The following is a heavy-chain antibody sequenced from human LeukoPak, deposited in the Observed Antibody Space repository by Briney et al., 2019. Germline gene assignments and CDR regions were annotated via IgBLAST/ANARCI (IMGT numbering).Heavy chain of an antibody. Sequence: SETLSLTCAVSGASISGSYWSWIRQPPGKGLEWIGYMYYSGITNSSPSLKSRVTISLDTSKNQFSLGLRSVTAADTAVYCARHPDSVAGFDSWGQGALVSVSS. CDR2: MYYSGIT. CDR3: ARHPDSVAGFDS. CDR1: GASISGSY. V-gene: IGHV4-59*08. J-gene: IGHJ4*02. D-gene: IGHD3-16*01.